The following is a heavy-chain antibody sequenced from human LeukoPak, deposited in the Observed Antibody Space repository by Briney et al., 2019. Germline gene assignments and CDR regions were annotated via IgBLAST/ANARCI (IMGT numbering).Heavy chain of an antibody. CDR1: GYTFTDYF. CDR3: ARDSDCTNGVCYRTDLDY. D-gene: IGHD2-8*01. J-gene: IGHJ4*02. Sequence: GASVKVSCKASGYTFTDYFMHWVRQAPGQGLEWMGWINPNSGGTHYAQNFQGRVTMTRDTSISTTYMEQSRLRSDDTAVYYCARDSDCTNGVCYRTDLDYWGQGTLVTVSS. V-gene: IGHV1-2*02. CDR2: INPNSGGT.